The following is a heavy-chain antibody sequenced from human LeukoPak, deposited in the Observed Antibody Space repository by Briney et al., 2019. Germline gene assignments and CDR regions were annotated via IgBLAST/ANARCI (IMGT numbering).Heavy chain of an antibody. J-gene: IGHJ4*02. CDR2: VSWDGGST. Sequence: GGSLRLSCAASGFTFNDYTMHWFRQRPGKGLEWVSLVSWDGGSTSYADSVRGRFTISRDNRKNSLYLQMNRLRIEDTALYYCARAPTGHLFDYWGQGTLVTVSS. V-gene: IGHV3-43*01. D-gene: IGHD3-9*01. CDR3: ARAPTGHLFDY. CDR1: GFTFNDYT.